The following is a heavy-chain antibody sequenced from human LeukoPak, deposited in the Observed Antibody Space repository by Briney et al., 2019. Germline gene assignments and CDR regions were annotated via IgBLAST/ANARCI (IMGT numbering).Heavy chain of an antibody. D-gene: IGHD4-11*01. Sequence: TGGSLRLSCAASGFTFSSYWMSWVRQAPGKGLEWVANIKQDGSEKYYVDSVKGRFTISRDDAKNSLYLQMDSLRAEDTAVYHCARDYGNYPYPEVTLDLWGQGTLVTVSS. J-gene: IGHJ5*02. CDR2: IKQDGSEK. CDR3: ARDYGNYPYPEVTLDL. CDR1: GFTFSSYW. V-gene: IGHV3-7*01.